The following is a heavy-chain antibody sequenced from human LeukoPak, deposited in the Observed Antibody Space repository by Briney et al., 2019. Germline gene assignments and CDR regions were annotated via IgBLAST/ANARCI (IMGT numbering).Heavy chain of an antibody. D-gene: IGHD6-13*01. CDR3: ARGNGAAAGAY. V-gene: IGHV4-34*01. Sequence: SETLSLTCAVYGGSFSGYYWSWIRQPPGKGLEWIGEINHSGSTNYNPSLKSRVTISVDTSKNQFSLKLSSVTAADTAVYNCARGNGAAAGAYWGQGTLVTVSS. CDR2: INHSGST. CDR1: GGSFSGYY. J-gene: IGHJ4*02.